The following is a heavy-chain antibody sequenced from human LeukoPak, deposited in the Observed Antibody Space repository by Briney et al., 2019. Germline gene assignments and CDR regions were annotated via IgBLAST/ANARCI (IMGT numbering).Heavy chain of an antibody. J-gene: IGHJ4*02. CDR2: ISSDGGYI. D-gene: IGHD2-2*01. V-gene: IGHV3-21*01. CDR3: ARGNAPLPFDY. CDR1: GFIFSTYS. Sequence: GGSLSLSCAESGFIFSTYSMHWVRQAPGKGLEWVSSISSDGGYIYYADSVKGRFTISRDNAKDSLYLQMNSLRAEDTAVYYCARGNAPLPFDYWGQGTLVTVSS.